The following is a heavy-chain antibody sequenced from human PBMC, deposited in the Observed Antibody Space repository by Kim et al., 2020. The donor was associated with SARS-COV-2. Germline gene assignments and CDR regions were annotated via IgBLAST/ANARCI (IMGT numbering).Heavy chain of an antibody. Sequence: SETLSLTCTVSGGSISSSSYYWGWIRQPPGKGLEWIGSIYYSGSTYYNPSLKSRVTISVDTSKNQFSLKLSSVTAADTAVYYCARLPYYGGNSDQFDYWGQGTLVTVSS. D-gene: IGHD4-17*01. CDR2: IYYSGST. CDR3: ARLPYYGGNSDQFDY. CDR1: GGSISSSSYY. J-gene: IGHJ4*02. V-gene: IGHV4-39*01.